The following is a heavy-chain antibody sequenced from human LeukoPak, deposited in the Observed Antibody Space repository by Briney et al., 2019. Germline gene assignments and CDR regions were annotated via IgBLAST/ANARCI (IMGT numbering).Heavy chain of an antibody. CDR3: ARSNYYDSSGID. CDR1: GYTFTSYD. Sequence: ASVKVSCTASGYTFTSYDINWVRQATGQGLEWMGWMNPNSGNTGYAQKFQGRVTMTRNTSISTAYMELSRLRSEDTAVYYCARSNYYDSSGIDWGQGTLVTVSS. V-gene: IGHV1-8*01. D-gene: IGHD3-22*01. CDR2: MNPNSGNT. J-gene: IGHJ4*02.